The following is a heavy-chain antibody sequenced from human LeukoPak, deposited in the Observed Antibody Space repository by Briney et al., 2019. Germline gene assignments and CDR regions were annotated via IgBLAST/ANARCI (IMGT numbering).Heavy chain of an antibody. CDR1: DGSITNYV. V-gene: IGHV4-59*01. CDR2: VHYSGTA. D-gene: IGHD6-6*01. CDR3: ATPARGPGIDY. J-gene: IGHJ4*02. Sequence: SETLSLTCTVSDGSITNYVWSWVRQPPGKGLEFIGHVHYSGTANYNPSLRSRVTISIDTSKKHFFLKLKSVTAADTAVYYCATPARGPGIDYWGQGTLVTVSS.